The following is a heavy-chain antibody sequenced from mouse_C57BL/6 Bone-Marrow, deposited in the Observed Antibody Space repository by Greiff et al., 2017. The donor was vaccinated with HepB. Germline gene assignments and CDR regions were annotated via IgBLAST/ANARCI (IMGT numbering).Heavy chain of an antibody. D-gene: IGHD2-10*01. J-gene: IGHJ3*01. CDR2: ISSGGSYT. CDR3: ASSAYYPFDY. V-gene: IGHV5-6*01. CDR1: GFTFSSYG. Sequence: EVKLVESGGDLVKPGASLKLSCAASGFTFSSYGLSWVRQTPDKRLEWVATISSGGSYTYSPDSVKGRFTISRDNAKNTLYLQLRSLKSEDTAVYYCASSAYYPFDYWGQGTLLTVS.